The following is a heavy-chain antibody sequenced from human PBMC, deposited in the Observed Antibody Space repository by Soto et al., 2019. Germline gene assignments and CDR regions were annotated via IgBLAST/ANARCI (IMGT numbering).Heavy chain of an antibody. V-gene: IGHV4-59*01. CDR2: VFCGGT. D-gene: IGHD3-16*01. CDR3: ASYRGALYFES. Sequence: PSETLSLTCSVSGRSMSSNYWSWIRQSPDKGLEWLGYVFCGGTDYNPSLGGRVSMSVETSESQFSLKLTSVTVADTAVYYCASYRGALYFESWGPGILVTVSS. CDR1: GRSMSSNY. J-gene: IGHJ4*02.